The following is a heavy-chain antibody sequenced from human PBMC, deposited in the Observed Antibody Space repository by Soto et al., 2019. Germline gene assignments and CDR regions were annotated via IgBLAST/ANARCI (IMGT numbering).Heavy chain of an antibody. CDR2: IIPFFHAP. CDR3: ARSRAAAPSWVGMYG. J-gene: IGHJ6*02. Sequence: AVKASCKASGGPFSKNAISGLRQAPGQGLEWMGGIIPFFHAPNYVQQCQGRVTISADQSTSIVFMEMSRLGCEVTAVYYFARSRAAAPSWVGMYGWGQGPWVTLS. V-gene: IGHV1-69*13. CDR1: GGPFSKNA. D-gene: IGHD6-13*01.